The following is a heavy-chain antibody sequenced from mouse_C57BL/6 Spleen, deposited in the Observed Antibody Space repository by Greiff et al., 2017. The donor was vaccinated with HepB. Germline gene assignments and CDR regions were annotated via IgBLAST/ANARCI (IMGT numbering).Heavy chain of an antibody. D-gene: IGHD1-1*01. Sequence: VQLQESGAELARPGASVKLSCKASGYTFTSYGISWVKQRTGQGLEWIGEIYPRSGNTYYNEKFKGKATLTADKSSSTAYMELRSLTSEDSAVYFCARWLDGSSPYWYFDVWGTGTTVTVSS. J-gene: IGHJ1*03. V-gene: IGHV1-81*01. CDR2: IYPRSGNT. CDR1: GYTFTSYG. CDR3: ARWLDGSSPYWYFDV.